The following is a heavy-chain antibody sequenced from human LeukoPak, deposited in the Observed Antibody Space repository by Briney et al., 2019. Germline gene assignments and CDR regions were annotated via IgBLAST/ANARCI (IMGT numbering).Heavy chain of an antibody. D-gene: IGHD3-16*02. V-gene: IGHV4-34*01. CDR3: ARGSPRYVWGSYRTNAFDI. CDR1: GGSISSYY. J-gene: IGHJ3*02. Sequence: SETLSLTCTVSGGSISSYYWSWIRQPPGKGLEWIGEINHSGSTNYNPSLKSRVTISVDTSKNQFSLKLSSVTAADTAVYYCARGSPRYVWGSYRTNAFDIWGQGTMVTVSS. CDR2: INHSGST.